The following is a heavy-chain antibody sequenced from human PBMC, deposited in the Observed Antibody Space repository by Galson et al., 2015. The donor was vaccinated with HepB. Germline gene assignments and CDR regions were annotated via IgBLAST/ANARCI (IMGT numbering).Heavy chain of an antibody. CDR2: ISYDGSNK. Sequence: SLRLSCAASGFTFSSYAMHWVRQAPGKGLEWVAVISYDGSNKYYADSVKGRFTISRDNSKNTLYLQMNSLRAEDTAVYYCARAWYYGSGSYQEYYFDYWGQGTLVTVSS. D-gene: IGHD3-10*01. CDR3: ARAWYYGSGSYQEYYFDY. J-gene: IGHJ4*02. V-gene: IGHV3-30-3*01. CDR1: GFTFSSYA.